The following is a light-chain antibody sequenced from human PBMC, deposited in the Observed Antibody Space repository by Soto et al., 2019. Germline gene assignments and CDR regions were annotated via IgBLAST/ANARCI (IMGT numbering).Light chain of an antibody. V-gene: IGLV4-60*03. Sequence: QLVLTQSSSASASLGSSVKLTCTLSSGHVHYTIAWHQQLPGKAPRYPMKIEGRGDYNKGSGVPDRFSGSSSGTDRYLTISNLQSEDEADYYCETWDSNSWVFGGGTKLTVL. CDR2: IEGRGDY. CDR1: SGHVHYT. CDR3: ETWDSNSWV. J-gene: IGLJ3*02.